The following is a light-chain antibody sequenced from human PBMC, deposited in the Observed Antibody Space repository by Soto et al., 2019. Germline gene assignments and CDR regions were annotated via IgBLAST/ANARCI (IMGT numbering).Light chain of an antibody. Sequence: EIVLTQSPATLSLSPGERATLSCRASQSVSDRLAWYQQKPGQAPRLLIFDASNRATGIPRRFSGSGSGTDFTLTISSLEPDDFATYYCQQRNFRPEVTFGGGTKVV. CDR2: DAS. V-gene: IGKV3-11*01. J-gene: IGKJ4*01. CDR3: QQRNFRPEVT. CDR1: QSVSDR.